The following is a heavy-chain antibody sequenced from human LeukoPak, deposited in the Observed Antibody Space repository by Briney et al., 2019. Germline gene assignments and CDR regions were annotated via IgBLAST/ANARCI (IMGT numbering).Heavy chain of an antibody. D-gene: IGHD4-17*01. CDR2: INHSGST. CDR1: GGSFSGYY. V-gene: IGHV4-34*01. Sequence: SETLSLTCAVYGGSFSGYYWSWIRQPPGKGLEWMGEINHSGSTNYNPSLKSRVTISVDTSKNQFSLKLSSVTAADTAVYYCARGRGSSAVTREKKYFQHWGQGTLVTVSS. J-gene: IGHJ1*01. CDR3: ARGRGSSAVTREKKYFQH.